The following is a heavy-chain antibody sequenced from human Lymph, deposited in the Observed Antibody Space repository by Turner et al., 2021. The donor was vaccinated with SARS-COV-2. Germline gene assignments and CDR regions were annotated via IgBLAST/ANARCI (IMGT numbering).Heavy chain of an antibody. V-gene: IGHV3-21*01. Sequence: EVQRVEPGGGLVKPVGSLRLSCAASEFTFSSYSMTWVRTAPGKGLEWVSSITFTSSYIYYADSVKGRFTISRDNAKNSLYLQMNSLRAEDTAVYYCARGPPDFPYYFDYWGQGTLVTVSS. CDR1: EFTFSSYS. D-gene: IGHD2-21*02. CDR3: ARGPPDFPYYFDY. J-gene: IGHJ4*02. CDR2: ITFTSSYI.